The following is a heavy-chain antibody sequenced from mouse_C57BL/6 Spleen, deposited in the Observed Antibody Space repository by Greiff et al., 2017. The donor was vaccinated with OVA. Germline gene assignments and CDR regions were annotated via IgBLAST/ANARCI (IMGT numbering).Heavy chain of an antibody. Sequence: QVQLQQPGAELVKPGASVKLSCKASGYTFTSYWMQWVKQRPGQGLEWIGEIDPSDSYTNYNQKFKGKATLTVDTSSSTAYMQLSSLTSEDSAVYYCARLDYGSSFDFDYWGQGTTLTVSS. D-gene: IGHD1-1*01. V-gene: IGHV1-50*01. CDR2: IDPSDSYT. J-gene: IGHJ2*01. CDR3: ARLDYGSSFDFDY. CDR1: GYTFTSYW.